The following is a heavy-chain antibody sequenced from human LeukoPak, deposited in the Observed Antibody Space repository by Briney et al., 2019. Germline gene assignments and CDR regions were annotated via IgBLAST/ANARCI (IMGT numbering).Heavy chain of an antibody. D-gene: IGHD4-17*01. CDR3: AKSFGYGDSSFDY. Sequence: GGSLRLSCAASGFTFSSYAMSWVRQAPGKGLEWVSAISGSGGSTYYADSVKGQFTISRDNSKNTLYLQMNSLRAEDTAVYYCAKSFGYGDSSFDYWGQGTLVTVSS. V-gene: IGHV3-23*01. CDR2: ISGSGGST. CDR1: GFTFSSYA. J-gene: IGHJ4*02.